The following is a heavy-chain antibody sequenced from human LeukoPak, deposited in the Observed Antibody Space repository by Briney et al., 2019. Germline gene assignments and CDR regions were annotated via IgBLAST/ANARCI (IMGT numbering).Heavy chain of an antibody. V-gene: IGHV3-30*02. CDR3: AKDRTSFVVPAAILGY. CDR1: GFTFRTYG. J-gene: IGHJ4*02. Sequence: GGSLRLSCAASGFTFRTYGMHWVRQAPGKGLEWVAFIRYDGSNKYYADSEKGRFTISRDNSKKTLYLQMNSLRAEDTAVYYCAKDRTSFVVPAAILGYWGQGTLVTVSS. D-gene: IGHD2-2*02. CDR2: IRYDGSNK.